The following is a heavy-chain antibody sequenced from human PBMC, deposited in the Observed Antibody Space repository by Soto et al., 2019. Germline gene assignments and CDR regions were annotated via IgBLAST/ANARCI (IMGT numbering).Heavy chain of an antibody. J-gene: IGHJ6*02. V-gene: IGHV3-11*01. CDR3: ARDPRGIAVDHSYYYGMDV. D-gene: IGHD6-19*01. Sequence: QVELVESGGGLAKPGGSLRLSCAASGFTFSDYDMSWIRQAPGKGLEWVSYTSSSGSTIYYADSVKGRFTMSRDNAKNSMYLHMDSLRVEDTAVYYCARDPRGIAVDHSYYYGMDVWGQGTTVTVSS. CDR1: GFTFSDYD. CDR2: TSSSGSTI.